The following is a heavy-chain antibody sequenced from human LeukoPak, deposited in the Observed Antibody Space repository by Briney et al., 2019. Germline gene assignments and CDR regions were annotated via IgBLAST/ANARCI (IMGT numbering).Heavy chain of an antibody. J-gene: IGHJ4*02. CDR2: INPNSGGT. V-gene: IGHV1-2*02. CDR3: ARDPIMITFGGVIVTEDY. D-gene: IGHD3-16*02. Sequence: ASVKVSCKASGYTFTGYYMHWVRQAPGQGLEWMGWINPNSGGTNYAQKFQGRVTMTRDTSISTAYMELSRLRSDDTAVYYCARDPIMITFGGVIVTEDYWGQGTLLTVSS. CDR1: GYTFTGYY.